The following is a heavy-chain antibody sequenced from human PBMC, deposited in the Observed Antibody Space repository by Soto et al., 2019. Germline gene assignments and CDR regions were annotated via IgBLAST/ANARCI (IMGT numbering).Heavy chain of an antibody. J-gene: IGHJ5*02. CDR1: GFTFSSYA. Sequence: GGSLRLSCAASGFTFSSYAMSWVRQAPGKGLEWVSGISSNVVTTYYADSVKGRFTISRDNSKSTLYLQMNNLRAEDTAVYYCAKAGYCFSTSCYAGLNWFDPWGQGTPVTVSS. D-gene: IGHD2-2*01. V-gene: IGHV3-23*01. CDR3: AKAGYCFSTSCYAGLNWFDP. CDR2: ISSNVVTT.